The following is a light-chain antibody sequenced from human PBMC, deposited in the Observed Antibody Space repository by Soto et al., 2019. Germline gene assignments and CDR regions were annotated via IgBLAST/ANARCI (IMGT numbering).Light chain of an antibody. V-gene: IGLV2-8*01. CDR1: SSDVGNYNF. Sequence: QSVLTQPPSASGSPGQSLTISCTGTSSDVGNYNFVSWYQQHPGKAPKVIIYEVNKRPSGVPDRFSGSKSGNTASLTVSGLQAEDEADYYCQSYDPTLNVVFGGGTKLTVL. CDR2: EVN. CDR3: QSYDPTLNVV. J-gene: IGLJ2*01.